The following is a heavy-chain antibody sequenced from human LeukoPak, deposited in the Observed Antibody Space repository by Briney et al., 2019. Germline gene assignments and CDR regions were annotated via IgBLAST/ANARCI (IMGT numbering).Heavy chain of an antibody. CDR3: AKAPPPYCSGGSCFDAFDI. CDR2: INSDENTP. J-gene: IGHJ3*02. CDR1: GFTFSSYW. V-gene: IGHV3-74*01. D-gene: IGHD2-15*01. Sequence: AGGSLRLSCAASGFTFSSYWMNWVRQAPGKGLVWVSRINSDENTPTYADSVKGRFTISRDNAKNTLYLQMNSLRDEDTAVYSCAKAPPPYCSGGSCFDAFDIWGQGTMVTVSS.